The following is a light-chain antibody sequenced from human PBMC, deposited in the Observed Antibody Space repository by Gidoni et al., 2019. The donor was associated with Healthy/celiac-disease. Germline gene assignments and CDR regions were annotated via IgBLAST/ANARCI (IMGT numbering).Light chain of an antibody. CDR1: QSLSSW. CDR3: QKYNSQFT. CDR2: KAS. J-gene: IGKJ3*01. Sequence: DIQMTPSPSTLSASVGDRVTITCRASQSLSSWLAWYQQKPGKAPKLLIYKASSLESGVPSRVSGSGAGTEFTLTISSLQTDDFATYYCQKYNSQFTFGPGTKVDIK. V-gene: IGKV1-5*03.